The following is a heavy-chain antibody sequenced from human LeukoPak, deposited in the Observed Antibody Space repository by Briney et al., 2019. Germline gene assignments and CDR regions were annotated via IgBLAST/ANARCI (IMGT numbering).Heavy chain of an antibody. CDR1: GGTFSSYV. CDR3: AREDLMITFGGVIVKYYYYGMDV. V-gene: IGHV1-69*13. J-gene: IGHJ6*02. D-gene: IGHD3-16*02. CDR2: IIXIXXXA. Sequence: ASVKVSCKASGGTFSSYVISWVRQAPGQGLEWMGGIIXIXXXANYAQKFQGRVTITADESTSTAYMELSSLRSEDTAVYYCAREDLMITFGGVIVKYYYYGMDVWGQGTTVTVSS.